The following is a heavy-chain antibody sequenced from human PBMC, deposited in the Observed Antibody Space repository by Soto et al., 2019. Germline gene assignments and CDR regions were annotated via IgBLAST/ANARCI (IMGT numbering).Heavy chain of an antibody. D-gene: IGHD6-6*01. V-gene: IGHV3-30-3*01. CDR3: ARVPRPYRSSWRGLGY. CDR2: ISYDGSNK. J-gene: IGHJ4*02. Sequence: QVQLVESGGGVVQPGRSLRLSCAASGFTFSSYAMHWVRQAPGKGLEWVAVISYDGSNKYYADSVKGRFTISRNNSKNXLYLRRNSLRAEDTAVYYCARVPRPYRSSWRGLGYWGQGTLVTVSS. CDR1: GFTFSSYA.